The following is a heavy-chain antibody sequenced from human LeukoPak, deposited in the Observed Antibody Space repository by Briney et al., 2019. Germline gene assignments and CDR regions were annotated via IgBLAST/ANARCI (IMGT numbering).Heavy chain of an antibody. CDR1: GFTFRTYS. V-gene: IGHV3-21*05. D-gene: IGHD3-10*01. J-gene: IGHJ4*02. CDR3: AGGSTLDRGLVYY. CDR2: IGGSGSFI. Sequence: PGGSLRLSCAASGFTFRTYSIIWVRQAPGKGLEWVSHIGGSGSFIYYADSVKGRFTISRDNAKNALFLQMNSLRAEDTAVYYCAGGSTLDRGLVYYWGQGTLVTVSS.